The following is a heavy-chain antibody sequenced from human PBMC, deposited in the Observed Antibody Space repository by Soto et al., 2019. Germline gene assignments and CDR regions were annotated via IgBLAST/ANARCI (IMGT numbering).Heavy chain of an antibody. Sequence: QGQLVQSGAAVKKPGASVRVSCQASDYTFTSYGISWVRQAPGQGREWMGWIKVNNGNTKYGQKFQGRVTMTTDTSTTTAYMELRSLGSDDAAVYYCARGGDSKDWLNPWGQGTLVTVSS. CDR3: ARGGDSKDWLNP. D-gene: IGHD3-10*01. J-gene: IGHJ5*02. CDR2: IKVNNGNT. V-gene: IGHV1-18*01. CDR1: DYTFTSYG.